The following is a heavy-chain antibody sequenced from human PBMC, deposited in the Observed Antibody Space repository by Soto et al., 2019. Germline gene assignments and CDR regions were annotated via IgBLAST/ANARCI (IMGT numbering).Heavy chain of an antibody. D-gene: IGHD2-15*01. V-gene: IGHV1-3*01. J-gene: IGHJ4*02. CDR3: ARSLFVVVVADHPADGY. Sequence: SVKVSCKASGGTFSSYTISWVRQAPGQRLEWMGWINAGNGNTKYSQKFQGRVTITRDTSASTAYMELSSLRSEDTAVYYCARSLFVVVVADHPADGYWGQGTLVTVSS. CDR2: INAGNGNT. CDR1: GGTFSSYT.